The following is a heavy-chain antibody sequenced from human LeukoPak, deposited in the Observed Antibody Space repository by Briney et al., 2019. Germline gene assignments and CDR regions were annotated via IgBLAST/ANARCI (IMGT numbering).Heavy chain of an antibody. D-gene: IGHD3-3*01. CDR1: GFTLSTYA. CDR2: IWFDGSNK. Sequence: PGGSLRLSCAASGFTLSTYAMHWVRQAPGKGLEWVAVIWFDGSNKNYADSVKGRFTISRDNSKNTLYLQMNSLRAEDTAVYYCARDSYDFWSGYPYSYYYYYGMDVWGQGTTVTVSS. CDR3: ARDSYDFWSGYPYSYYYYYGMDV. V-gene: IGHV3-33*01. J-gene: IGHJ6*02.